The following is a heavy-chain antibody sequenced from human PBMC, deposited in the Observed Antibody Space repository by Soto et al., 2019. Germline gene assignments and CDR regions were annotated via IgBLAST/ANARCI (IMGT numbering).Heavy chain of an antibody. V-gene: IGHV4-31*03. CDR1: GGSISSGAYY. CDR2: IYYSGST. D-gene: IGHD3-10*01. J-gene: IGHJ5*02. Sequence: QVQLQESGPGLVKPSQTLSLTCSVSGGSISSGAYYWSWIRQLPGKGLEWIGYIYYSGSTYYNPSLKSRITISVDTSKNQFSLKLSSVTAADTAVYYCARYGSGSYYNVPPNWFDPWGQGTLVTVSS. CDR3: ARYGSGSYYNVPPNWFDP.